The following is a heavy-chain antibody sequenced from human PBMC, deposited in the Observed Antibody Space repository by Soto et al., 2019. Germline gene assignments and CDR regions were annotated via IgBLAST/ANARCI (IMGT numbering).Heavy chain of an antibody. Sequence: QVQLVQSGAEVQKPGSSVKVSCKASGGTFSSYAISWVRQAPGQGLEWMGGIIPIFGTANYAQKFQGRVTITADESTSTAYMELSSLRSEDTAVYYCARESYYDSSGYGDAFDIWGQGTMVTVSS. CDR1: GGTFSSYA. D-gene: IGHD3-22*01. CDR2: IIPIFGTA. CDR3: ARESYYDSSGYGDAFDI. J-gene: IGHJ3*02. V-gene: IGHV1-69*01.